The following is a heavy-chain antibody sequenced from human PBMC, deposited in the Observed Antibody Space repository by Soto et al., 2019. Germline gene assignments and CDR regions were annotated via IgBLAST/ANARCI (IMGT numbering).Heavy chain of an antibody. CDR1: GGTFSSYT. Sequence: ASVKVSCKASGGTFSSYTISWVRQAPGQGLEWMGRIIPILGIANYAQKFQGRVTITADKSTSTAYMELSSLRSEDTAVYYCARGVSSSSGVKKSRKPLDYWGQGTLVNVS. J-gene: IGHJ4*02. CDR3: ARGVSSSSGVKKSRKPLDY. V-gene: IGHV1-69*02. CDR2: IIPILGIA. D-gene: IGHD6-6*01.